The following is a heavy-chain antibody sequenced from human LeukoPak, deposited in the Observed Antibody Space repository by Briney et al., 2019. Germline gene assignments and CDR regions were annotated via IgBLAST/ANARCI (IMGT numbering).Heavy chain of an antibody. J-gene: IGHJ1*01. CDR3: AKDVNYYDSSGYSIFQH. CDR1: GFTFNTYN. D-gene: IGHD3-22*01. V-gene: IGHV3-21*04. Sequence: GGSLRLSCAASGFTFNTYNMNWVRQAPGKGLEWVSSITGSSSYIYYADSVKGRFTISRDNAKNSLYLQMNSLRAEDTAVYYCAKDVNYYDSSGYSIFQHWGQGTLVTVSS. CDR2: ITGSSSYI.